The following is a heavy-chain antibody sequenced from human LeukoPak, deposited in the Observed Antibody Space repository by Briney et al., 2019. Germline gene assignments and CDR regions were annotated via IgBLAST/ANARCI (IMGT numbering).Heavy chain of an antibody. D-gene: IGHD2-2*01. J-gene: IGHJ6*02. CDR1: GFTFSSYS. CDR2: ISSSSRYI. V-gene: IGHV3-21*01. Sequence: GGSLRLSCAASGFTFSSYSMNWVRQALGKGLEWVSSISSSSRYIYYADSVKGLFTISRDNAKNSLYLQMNSLRAEDTAVYSCARGYCSSTSCTNGMDVWGQGTTVTVSS. CDR3: ARGYCSSTSCTNGMDV.